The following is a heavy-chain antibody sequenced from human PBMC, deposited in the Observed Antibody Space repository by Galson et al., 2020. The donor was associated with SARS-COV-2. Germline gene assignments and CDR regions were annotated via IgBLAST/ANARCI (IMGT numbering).Heavy chain of an antibody. Sequence: GGSLRLSCAASGFTFSSYAMHWVRQAPGKGLEWVAVISYAGSNKYYADSVKGRFTISRDNSKNTLYLQMNSLRAEDTAVYYCARVDGSGSYYNGDNWFDPWGQGTLVTVSS. J-gene: IGHJ5*02. D-gene: IGHD3-10*01. V-gene: IGHV3-30*04. CDR2: ISYAGSNK. CDR3: ARVDGSGSYYNGDNWFDP. CDR1: GFTFSSYA.